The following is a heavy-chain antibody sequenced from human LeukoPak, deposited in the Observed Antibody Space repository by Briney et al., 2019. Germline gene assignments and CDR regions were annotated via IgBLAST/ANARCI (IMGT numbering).Heavy chain of an antibody. Sequence: ASVTVSCTASGYTFTSYYMHWVRQAPGQGLEWMGIINPSGGSTSYAQKFQGRVTMTRDTSTSTVYMELSSLRSEDTAVYYCAIQPLWFGELDWYFDLWGRGTLVTVSS. CDR1: GYTFTSYY. J-gene: IGHJ2*01. CDR3: AIQPLWFGELDWYFDL. CDR2: INPSGGST. D-gene: IGHD3-10*01. V-gene: IGHV1-46*01.